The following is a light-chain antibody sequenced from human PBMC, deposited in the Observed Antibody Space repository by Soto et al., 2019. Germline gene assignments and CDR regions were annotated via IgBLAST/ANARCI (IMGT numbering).Light chain of an antibody. Sequence: EIVLTQSPGTLSLSPGERATLSCRASQSFNSIYLAWYQQKPGQAPRLLIYGASSRATGIPDRFSGSGSETDFTLTINSLEPEDSAVYYCQQYGSTPPFTFGQGTKVDTK. V-gene: IGKV3-20*01. CDR1: QSFNSIY. J-gene: IGKJ2*01. CDR3: QQYGSTPPFT. CDR2: GAS.